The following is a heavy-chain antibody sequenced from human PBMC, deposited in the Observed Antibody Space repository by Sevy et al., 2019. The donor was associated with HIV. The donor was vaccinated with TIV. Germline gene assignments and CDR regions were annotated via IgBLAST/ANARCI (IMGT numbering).Heavy chain of an antibody. V-gene: IGHV1-24*01. Sequence: ASVKVSCKVSGHTLSEFAMHWVRLAPGKGLEWMGTFDPEDGKTLHAQKFQGRVTMTEDTSTDTAYMEVNNLRSEDTAVYYCATTKDYYHSSGYPFDYWGQGTLVTVSS. CDR1: GHTLSEFA. CDR3: ATTKDYYHSSGYPFDY. D-gene: IGHD3-22*01. CDR2: FDPEDGKT. J-gene: IGHJ4*02.